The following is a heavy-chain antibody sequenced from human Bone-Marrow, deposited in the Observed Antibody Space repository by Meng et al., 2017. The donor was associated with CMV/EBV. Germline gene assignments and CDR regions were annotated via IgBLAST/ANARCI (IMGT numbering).Heavy chain of an antibody. J-gene: IGHJ6*02. D-gene: IGHD1-26*01. CDR3: ARDRIVGAGGYYGMDV. CDR1: GFTFSSYD. Sequence: GGPLRLSCAASGFTFSSYDMHWVRQATGKGLEWGSAIGTAGDTYYPGSVKGRFTISRENAKTSVYLQINSLRAGDTAVYYCARDRIVGAGGYYGMDVWGQGTTVTVSS. V-gene: IGHV3-13*01. CDR2: IGTAGDT.